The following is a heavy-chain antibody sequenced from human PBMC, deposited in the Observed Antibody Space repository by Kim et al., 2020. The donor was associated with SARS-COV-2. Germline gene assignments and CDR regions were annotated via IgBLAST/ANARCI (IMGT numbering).Heavy chain of an antibody. V-gene: IGHV4-31*03. D-gene: IGHD4-17*01. CDR2: IYYSGST. J-gene: IGHJ4*02. CDR1: GGSISSGGYY. CDR3: ARGQKRVYGDFDY. Sequence: SETLSLTCTVSGGSISSGGYYWSWIRQHPGKGLEWIGYIYYSGSTYYNPSLKSRVTISVDTSKNQFSLKLSSVTAADTAVYYCARGQKRVYGDFDYWGQGTLVTVSS.